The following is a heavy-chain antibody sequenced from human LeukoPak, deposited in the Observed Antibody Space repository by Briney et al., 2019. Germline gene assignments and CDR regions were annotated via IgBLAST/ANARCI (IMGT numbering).Heavy chain of an antibody. CDR2: IRSKAYGGTT. CDR1: GFTFGDYA. CDR3: TRDSDGHADYYYYYGMDV. J-gene: IGHJ6*02. Sequence: GGSLRLSCTASGFTFGDYAMSWFRQAPGKGLEWVGFIRSKAYGGTTEYAASVKGRFTISRDDSKSIAYLQMNSLKTEDTAVYYCTRDSDGHADYYYYYGMDVWGQGTTVTVSS. V-gene: IGHV3-49*03. D-gene: IGHD2-8*01.